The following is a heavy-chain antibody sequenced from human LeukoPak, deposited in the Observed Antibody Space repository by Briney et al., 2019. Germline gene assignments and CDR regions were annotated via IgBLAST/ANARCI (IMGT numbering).Heavy chain of an antibody. D-gene: IGHD3-9*01. V-gene: IGHV3-23*01. Sequence: GGSLRLSCAASGFTFSSYAMSWVRQAPGKGLEWVSAISGSGGSTYYADSVKGRFTISRDNSKNTLYLQMNSLRAEDTAVYYCAKDKVAGGAYYDIGFYFDYWGQGTLVTASS. J-gene: IGHJ4*02. CDR2: ISGSGGST. CDR1: GFTFSSYA. CDR3: AKDKVAGGAYYDIGFYFDY.